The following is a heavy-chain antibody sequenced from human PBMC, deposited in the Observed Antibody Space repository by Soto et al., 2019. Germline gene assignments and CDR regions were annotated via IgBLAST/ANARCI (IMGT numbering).Heavy chain of an antibody. V-gene: IGHV1-69*06. CDR1: GGTFSSYA. J-gene: IGHJ4*02. CDR3: ARDSEQQLFDY. Sequence: ASVKVSCKASGGTFSSYAISWVRQAPGQGLEWMGGIIPIFGTANYAQKFQGRVTITADKSTSTAYMELSSLRSEDMAVYYCARDSEQQLFDYWGQGTLVTVSS. D-gene: IGHD6-13*01. CDR2: IIPIFGTA.